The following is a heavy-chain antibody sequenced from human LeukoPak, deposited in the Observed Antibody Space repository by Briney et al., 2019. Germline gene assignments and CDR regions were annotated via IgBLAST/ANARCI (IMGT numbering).Heavy chain of an antibody. CDR2: IYYSGST. CDR1: GGSISSYY. V-gene: IGHV4-59*01. D-gene: IGHD6-13*01. J-gene: IGHJ2*01. CDR3: ARWGSRPKIAAAGHWYFDL. Sequence: PSETLSLTCTVSGGSISSYYWSWIRQPPGKGLEWIGYIYYSGSTNYNPSLKSRVTISVDTSKNQFSLKLSSVTAADTAVYYCARWGSRPKIAAAGHWYFDLWGRGTLVTVSS.